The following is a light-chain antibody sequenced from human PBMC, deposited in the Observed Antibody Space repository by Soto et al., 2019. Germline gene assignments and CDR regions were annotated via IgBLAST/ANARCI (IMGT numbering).Light chain of an antibody. CDR1: QSVSTRY. CDR2: GAS. V-gene: IGKV3-20*01. CDR3: HQFGSSPPAFT. J-gene: IGKJ2*01. Sequence: ESMLTQSPGTLSLSPGERATLSCRASQSVSTRYVAWYQQKPGQAPRLLIYGASIRATGIPDRFSGSGSGTYFTLTIIRLEPEDFAVYYCHQFGSSPPAFTFGQGTKLEI.